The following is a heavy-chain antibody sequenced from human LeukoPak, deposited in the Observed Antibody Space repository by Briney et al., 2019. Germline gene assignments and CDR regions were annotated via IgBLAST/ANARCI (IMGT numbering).Heavy chain of an antibody. CDR1: GGTFSSYA. Sequence: GASVKVSCKASGGTFSSYAISWVRQAPGQGLEWMGGIIPIFGTANYAQKFQGRVTITADESTSTAYMELSSLRSEDTAVYYCARDNTPYYDSSGYWDYWGQGTLVTVSS. CDR3: ARDNTPYYDSSGYWDY. CDR2: IIPIFGTA. V-gene: IGHV1-69*13. D-gene: IGHD3-22*01. J-gene: IGHJ4*02.